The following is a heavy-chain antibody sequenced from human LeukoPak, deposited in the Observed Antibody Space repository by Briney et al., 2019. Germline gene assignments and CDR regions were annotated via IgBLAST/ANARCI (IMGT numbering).Heavy chain of an antibody. D-gene: IGHD3-3*01. CDR3: ARVGYDFWGGFDY. Sequence: GGSLRLSCAASGFTFSSYAMHRVRQAPGKGLEYVSAISSNGGSTYYANSVKGRFTISRDNSKNTLYLQMGSLRAEDMVVYYCARVGYDFWGGFDYWGQGTLVTVSS. CDR2: ISSNGGST. J-gene: IGHJ4*02. V-gene: IGHV3-64*01. CDR1: GFTFSSYA.